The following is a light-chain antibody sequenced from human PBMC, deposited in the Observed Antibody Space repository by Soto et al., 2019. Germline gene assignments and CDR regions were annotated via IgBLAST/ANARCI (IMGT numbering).Light chain of an antibody. J-gene: IGKJ1*01. CDR1: QSIGDW. CDR3: QQYYDYSWT. CDR2: KAS. Sequence: DVQMTQSPSTLSASVGDRVTITCRASQSIGDWLAWFQQKPGRAPKLLIYKASNLESGAPSTCSGSASGTEFTLTISSLQPADFATYYCQQYYDYSWTFGQGAKVDIK. V-gene: IGKV1-5*03.